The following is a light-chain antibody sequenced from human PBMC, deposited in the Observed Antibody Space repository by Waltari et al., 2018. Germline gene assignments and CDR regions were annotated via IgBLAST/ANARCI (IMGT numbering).Light chain of an antibody. J-gene: IGKJ2*01. CDR2: DAS. CDR3: QQRSNWPPHT. Sequence: EIVLTQSPATLSLSPGERATLSCRASQSVSSYLAWYQQKPGQAPRPHSYDASIRSTGIPGRFSGSGSGTDFTLTISILEPEDFAVYYCQQRSNWPPHTFGQGTKLEIK. CDR1: QSVSSY. V-gene: IGKV3-11*01.